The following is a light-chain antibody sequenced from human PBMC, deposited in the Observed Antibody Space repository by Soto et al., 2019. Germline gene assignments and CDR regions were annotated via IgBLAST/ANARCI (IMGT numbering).Light chain of an antibody. J-gene: IGKJ1*01. CDR3: LKYNSAPWT. V-gene: IGKV1-27*01. CDR1: QGISNY. CDR2: AAS. Sequence: DIQMTQSPSSLSASVGDRVTITCRASQGISNYLAWYQQKPGKVPKLLIYAASTLQSGVPSRFSGSGAGTDFALTISSLQAEDVATYHCLKYNSAPWTLGQGTKVDIK.